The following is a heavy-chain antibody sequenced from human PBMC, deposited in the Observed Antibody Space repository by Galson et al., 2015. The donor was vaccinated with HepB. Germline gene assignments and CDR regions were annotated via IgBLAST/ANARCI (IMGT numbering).Heavy chain of an antibody. D-gene: IGHD2-2*01. Sequence: SLRLSCAASGFTFSSYWMSWVRQAPGKGLEWVANIKQDGSEKYYVDSVKGRFTISRDNAKNSLYLQMNSLRAEDTAVYYCAREAEVVPAAPFYYYYYGMDVWGQGTTVTVSS. J-gene: IGHJ6*02. CDR3: AREAEVVPAAPFYYYYYGMDV. V-gene: IGHV3-7*03. CDR1: GFTFSSYW. CDR2: IKQDGSEK.